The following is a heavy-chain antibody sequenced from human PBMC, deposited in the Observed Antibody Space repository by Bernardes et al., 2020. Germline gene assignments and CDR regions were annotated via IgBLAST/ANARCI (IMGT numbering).Heavy chain of an antibody. J-gene: IGHJ5*02. CDR1: GYTFTGYY. V-gene: IGHV1-2*06. Sequence: ASVKVSCKASGYTFTGYYMHWVRQAPGQGLEWMGRINPNSGGTNYAQKFQGRVTMTRDTSISTAYMELSRLRSDDTAVYYCARDRQFRYCTGGVCFGRGNWFDPWGQGTLVTVSS. D-gene: IGHD2-8*02. CDR3: ARDRQFRYCTGGVCFGRGNWFDP. CDR2: INPNSGGT.